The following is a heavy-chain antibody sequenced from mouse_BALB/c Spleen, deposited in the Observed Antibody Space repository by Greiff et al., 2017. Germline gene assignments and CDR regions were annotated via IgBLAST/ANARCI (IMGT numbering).Heavy chain of an antibody. V-gene: IGHV2-9*02. CDR3: ARDQGPTMITGSAMDY. CDR1: GFSLTSYG. CDR2: IWAGGST. J-gene: IGHJ4*01. D-gene: IGHD2-4*01. Sequence: VKLVESGPGLVAPSQSLSITCTVSGFSLTSYGVHWVRQPPGKGLEWLGVIWAGGSTNYNSALMSRLSISKDNSKSQVFLKMNSLQTDDTAMYYCARDQGPTMITGSAMDYWGQGTSVTVSS.